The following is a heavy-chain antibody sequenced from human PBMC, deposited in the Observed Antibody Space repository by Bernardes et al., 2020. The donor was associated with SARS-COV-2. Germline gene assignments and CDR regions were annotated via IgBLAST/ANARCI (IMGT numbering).Heavy chain of an antibody. D-gene: IGHD2-2*01. V-gene: IGHV3-48*01. CDR2: ISSSSSTI. CDR1: GFTFSIYS. CDR3: ARDESAPAARIPTNNWFDP. Sequence: GGSLRLSCAASGFTFSIYSMNWVRQAPGKGLEWISYISSSSSTIYYTDSVKGRFTTSRDNAKNSLYLQMKSLRAEDTAVYYCARDESAPAARIPTNNWFDPWGQGTLVTVSS. J-gene: IGHJ5*02.